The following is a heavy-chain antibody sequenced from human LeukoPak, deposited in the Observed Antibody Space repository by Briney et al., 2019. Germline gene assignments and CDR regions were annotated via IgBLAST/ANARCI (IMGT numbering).Heavy chain of an antibody. CDR2: LSPNSGDT. CDR3: ARATDISSWYLAY. Sequence: ASVKVSCKASGYTFTGHYIHWVRQAPGQELEWLGWLSPNSGDTKFAQKFQGRVTMTRDTSISTAYMELSSLRSDDTAVYYCARATDISSWYLAYWGQGTLVTVSS. CDR1: GYTFTGHY. V-gene: IGHV1-2*02. D-gene: IGHD6-13*01. J-gene: IGHJ4*02.